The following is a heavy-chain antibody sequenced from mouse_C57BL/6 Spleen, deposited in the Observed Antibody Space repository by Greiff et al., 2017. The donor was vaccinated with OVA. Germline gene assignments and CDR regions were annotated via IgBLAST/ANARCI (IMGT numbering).Heavy chain of an antibody. J-gene: IGHJ2*01. CDR3: ASSGCGYYAGYFDY. Sequence: VQLKESGPELVKPGASVKISCKASGYSFTGYYMNWVKQSPEKSLEWIGEINPSTGGTTYNQKFKAKATLTVDKSSSTAYMQLKSLTSEDSAVYYCASSGCGYYAGYFDYWGQGTTLTVSS. CDR1: GYSFTGYY. V-gene: IGHV1-42*01. CDR2: INPSTGGT. D-gene: IGHD2-3*01.